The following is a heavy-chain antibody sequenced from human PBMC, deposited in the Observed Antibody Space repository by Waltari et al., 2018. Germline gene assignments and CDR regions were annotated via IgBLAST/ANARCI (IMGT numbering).Heavy chain of an antibody. V-gene: IGHV4-59*01. D-gene: IGHD2-15*01. CDR1: GASINNFY. Sequence: QVQLQESGPRLVKPSETLSLTCTVSGASINNFYWRRIRQSPGRGLEWLGYMSFTGSANYSPSLMNRVSISIDASKNQFSLKLTSVTAADTAVFFCASHRLGYCSGDNCYPSAPYVDNWGPGVLVTVSS. CDR2: MSFTGSA. CDR3: ASHRLGYCSGDNCYPSAPYVDN. J-gene: IGHJ4*02.